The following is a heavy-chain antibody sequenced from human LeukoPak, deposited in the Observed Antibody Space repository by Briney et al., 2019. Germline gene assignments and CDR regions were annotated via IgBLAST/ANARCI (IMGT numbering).Heavy chain of an antibody. CDR2: IYPGDSDT. Sequence: GESLKISCKGSGYSFTSYWIGLVRQLPGKGLEWMGIIYPGDSDTRYSPSFQGQVTISADKSISTAYLQWSSLKASDTAMYYCARLIVEMATISLIDYWGQGTLVTVSS. CDR3: ARLIVEMATISLIDY. CDR1: GYSFTSYW. V-gene: IGHV5-51*01. D-gene: IGHD5-24*01. J-gene: IGHJ4*02.